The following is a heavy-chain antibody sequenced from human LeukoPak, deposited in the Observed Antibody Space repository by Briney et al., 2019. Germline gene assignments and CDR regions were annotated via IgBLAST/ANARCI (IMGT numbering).Heavy chain of an antibody. CDR1: GFTFSSYA. J-gene: IGHJ4*02. Sequence: PGRSLRLSCAASGFTFSSYAMHWVRQAPGKGLEWVAVISYDGSNKYYADSVKGRFTISRDNSKNTLYQQMNSLRAEDTAVYYCARGIAAAGTVPGFFDYWGQGTLVTVSS. CDR2: ISYDGSNK. V-gene: IGHV3-30-3*01. D-gene: IGHD6-13*01. CDR3: ARGIAAAGTVPGFFDY.